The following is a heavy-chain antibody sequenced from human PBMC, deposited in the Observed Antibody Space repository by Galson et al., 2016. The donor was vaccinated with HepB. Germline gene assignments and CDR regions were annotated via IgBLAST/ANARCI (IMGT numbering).Heavy chain of an antibody. CDR3: TRENSGYDY. CDR1: GFTFRSYG. D-gene: IGHD5-12*01. Sequence: LRLSCAASGFTFRSYGMNWVRQAPGKGLEWISGISGSGDNTYYADSVKGRFTISRDNLKNTLFLQMNSLRVEDTALYYCTRENSGYDYWGQGTVISVST. CDR2: ISGSGDNT. J-gene: IGHJ4*02. V-gene: IGHV3-23*01.